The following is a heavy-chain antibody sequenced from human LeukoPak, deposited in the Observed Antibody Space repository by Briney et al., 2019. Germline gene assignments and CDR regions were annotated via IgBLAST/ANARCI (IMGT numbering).Heavy chain of an antibody. CDR2: IYYSGST. J-gene: IGHJ4*02. D-gene: IGHD1-26*01. Sequence: PSETLSLTCTVSGGSISSSSYYWGWIRQPPGKGLEWIGSIYYSGSTYYNPSLKSRVTISVDTSKNQFSLKLSSVTAADTAVYYSASGVLGELLTYWGQGTLVTVSS. CDR3: ASGVLGELLTY. V-gene: IGHV4-39*01. CDR1: GGSISSSSYY.